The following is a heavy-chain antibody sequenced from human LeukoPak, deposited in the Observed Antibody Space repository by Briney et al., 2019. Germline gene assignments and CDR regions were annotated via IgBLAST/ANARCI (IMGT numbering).Heavy chain of an antibody. CDR1: GFTFSSYA. D-gene: IGHD4-23*01. V-gene: IGHV3-23*01. CDR2: ISGSGGST. J-gene: IGHJ5*02. Sequence: GGSLRLSCVVSGFTFSSYAMSWVRQAPGKGLEWVSGISGSGGSTYYADSVKGRFTISRDNTKNTLYLQMNSLRAEDTAIYYCARDFDDNGGYGVDNWFDPWGQGTLVTVSS. CDR3: ARDFDDNGGYGVDNWFDP.